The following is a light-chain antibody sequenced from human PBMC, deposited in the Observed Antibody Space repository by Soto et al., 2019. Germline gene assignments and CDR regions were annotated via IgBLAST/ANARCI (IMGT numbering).Light chain of an antibody. V-gene: IGLV2-8*01. J-gene: IGLJ1*01. CDR1: SSDIGGYNS. Sequence: QSALTQSPSASGSPGQSVTISCTGTSSDIGGYNSVSWYQQHPGKAPKVMIYDVSKRPSRVPDRFSGSKSGNTASLTVSALQAEDEADYYCSSYTDRNNLVFGTGTKLTVL. CDR3: SSYTDRNNLV. CDR2: DVS.